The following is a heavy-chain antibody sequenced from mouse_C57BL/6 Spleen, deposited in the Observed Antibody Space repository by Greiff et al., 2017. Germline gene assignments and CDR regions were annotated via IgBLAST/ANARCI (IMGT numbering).Heavy chain of an antibody. Sequence: EVKVVESGGGLVKPGGSLKLSCAASGFTFSSYAMSWVRQTPEKRLEWVATISDGGSYTYYPDNVKGRFTISRDNAKNNLYLQMSHLKSEDTAMYYCARAGSNWDSLDYWGQGTTLTVSS. J-gene: IGHJ2*01. CDR1: GFTFSSYA. CDR2: ISDGGSYT. V-gene: IGHV5-4*03. D-gene: IGHD4-1*01. CDR3: ARAGSNWDSLDY.